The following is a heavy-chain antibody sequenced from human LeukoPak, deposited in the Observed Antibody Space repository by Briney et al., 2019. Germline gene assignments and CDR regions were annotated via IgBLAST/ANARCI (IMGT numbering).Heavy chain of an antibody. CDR2: ISGGAGTP. CDR1: GFTFSSYA. CDR3: ARDTAMVYWYFDL. D-gene: IGHD5-18*01. V-gene: IGHV3-23*01. J-gene: IGHJ2*01. Sequence: GGSLRLSCAASGFTFSSYAVSWVRQAPGKGLEWVSGISGGAGTPYYADSVKGRFTISRDNSKSTLYLQMTSLRAEDTAVYYCARDTAMVYWYFDLWGRGTLVTVSS.